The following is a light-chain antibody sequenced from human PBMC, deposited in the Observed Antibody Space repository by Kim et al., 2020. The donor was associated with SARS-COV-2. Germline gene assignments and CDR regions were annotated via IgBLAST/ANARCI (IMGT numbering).Light chain of an antibody. Sequence: DIQMTQSPSSLSASVGDRVTITCQASQDISNYLNWYQQKPGKAPKLLIYDASNLETGVPSRFSGSGSGTDFTFTISSLQPEDIATYYCQQYDNFPRTFGPWAKVDIK. CDR1: QDISNY. CDR3: QQYDNFPRT. V-gene: IGKV1-33*01. J-gene: IGKJ3*01. CDR2: DAS.